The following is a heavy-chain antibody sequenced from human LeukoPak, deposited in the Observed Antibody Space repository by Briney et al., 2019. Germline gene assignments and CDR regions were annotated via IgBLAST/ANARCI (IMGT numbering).Heavy chain of an antibody. CDR3: ARLGPVTATYFFDY. V-gene: IGHV5-51*01. D-gene: IGHD2-21*02. CDR2: IYPGDSDT. Sequence: GESLKISCKGSGYMFTSYWIGWVRQMPGKGLEWMGIIYPGDSDTRYSPSFRGQVTISADRSISTAYLQWITLKASDTAMYYCARLGPVTATYFFDYWDQGTLVTVSS. CDR1: GYMFTSYW. J-gene: IGHJ4*02.